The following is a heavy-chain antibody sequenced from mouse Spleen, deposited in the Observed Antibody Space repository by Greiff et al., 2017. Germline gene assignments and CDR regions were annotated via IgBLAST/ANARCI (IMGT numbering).Heavy chain of an antibody. Sequence: EVQLQQSGAELVRPGALVKLSCKASGFNIKDYYMHWVKQRPEQGLEWIGWIDPENGNTIYDPKFQGKASITADTSSNTAYLQLSSLTSEDTAVYYCAAYYRYDDGSMDYWGQGTSVTVSS. J-gene: IGHJ4*01. CDR3: AAYYRYDDGSMDY. CDR1: GFNIKDYY. V-gene: IGHV14-1*02. CDR2: IDPENGNT. D-gene: IGHD2-14*01.